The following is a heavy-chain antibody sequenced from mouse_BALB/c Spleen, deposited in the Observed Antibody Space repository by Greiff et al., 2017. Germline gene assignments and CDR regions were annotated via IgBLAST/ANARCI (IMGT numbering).Heavy chain of an antibody. CDR2: ISYSGST. V-gene: IGHV3-8*02. D-gene: IGHD1-1*01. CDR3: ARDYGSRKAWFAY. Sequence: VQLQQSGPSLVKPSQTLSLTCSVTGDSITSGYWNWIRKFPGNKLEYMGYISYSGSTYYNPSLKSRISITRDTSKNQYYLQLNSVTTEDTATYYCARDYGSRKAWFAYWGQGTLVTVSA. J-gene: IGHJ3*01. CDR1: GDSITSGY.